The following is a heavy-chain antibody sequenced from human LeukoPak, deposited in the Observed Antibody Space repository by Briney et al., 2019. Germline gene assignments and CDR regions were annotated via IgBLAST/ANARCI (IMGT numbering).Heavy chain of an antibody. D-gene: IGHD2-2*01. V-gene: IGHV3-53*01. Sequence: PGGSLRLSCAASGFTVSSNYMSWVRQAPGKGLEWVSVIYSGGSTYYADSVRGRFTISRDNSKNTLYLQMNSLRAEDTAVYYCARDRQYQLLEDWGQGTLVTVSS. CDR2: IYSGGST. J-gene: IGHJ4*02. CDR3: ARDRQYQLLED. CDR1: GFTVSSNY.